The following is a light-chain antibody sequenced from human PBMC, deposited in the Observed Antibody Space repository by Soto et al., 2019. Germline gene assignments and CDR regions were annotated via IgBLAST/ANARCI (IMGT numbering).Light chain of an antibody. CDR1: QSVASNN. CDR2: GAS. V-gene: IGKV3-20*01. J-gene: IGKJ1*01. Sequence: EIVLTQSPGTLSLSPGERATLSCRASQSVASNNLAWYHQKPGQSPRLLIYGASSRATGIPDRFTGSGSGTDSILTISRLEPEDFAVYYCQQYGSSPRTFGQGTRVEIK. CDR3: QQYGSSPRT.